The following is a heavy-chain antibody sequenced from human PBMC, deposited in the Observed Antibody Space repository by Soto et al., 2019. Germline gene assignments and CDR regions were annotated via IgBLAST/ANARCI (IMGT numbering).Heavy chain of an antibody. J-gene: IGHJ4*02. Sequence: ASETLSLTCRVSDGSMNSDSSYWGWIRQPPGKGLEWIGVINHSGSTYHNLSLKGRVTMSVDASRNQFSLKLTSMTAADTAVYYCARLGGYVSVGYYYLWDSWGQGTLVTVSS. CDR3: ARLGGYVSVGYYYLWDS. CDR1: DGSMNSDSSY. CDR2: INHSGST. D-gene: IGHD3-22*01. V-gene: IGHV4-39*01.